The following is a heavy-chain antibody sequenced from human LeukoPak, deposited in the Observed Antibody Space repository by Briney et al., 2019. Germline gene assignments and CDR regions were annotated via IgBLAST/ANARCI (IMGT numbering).Heavy chain of an antibody. J-gene: IGHJ4*02. D-gene: IGHD2-8*02. CDR2: INIGNGNT. CDR1: GYTLTSYA. CDR3: ARGYGTGWYYFDY. Sequence: GASVKVSCKASGYTLTSYAMHWVRQAPGQRLEWMGWINIGNGNTKYSQKFQGRVTITRDTSASTAYMELSSLTSEDTALYYCARGYGTGWYYFDYWGQGTLVTVSS. V-gene: IGHV1-3*04.